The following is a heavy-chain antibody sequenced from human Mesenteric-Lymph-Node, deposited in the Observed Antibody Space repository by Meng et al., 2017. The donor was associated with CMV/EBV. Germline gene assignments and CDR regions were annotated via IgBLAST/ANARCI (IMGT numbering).Heavy chain of an antibody. D-gene: IGHD1-26*01. J-gene: IGHJ6*02. CDR2: IRTEVHGGTI. V-gene: IGHV3-49*04. Sequence: GGSLRLSCKGSGFTFGDYAVSWVRLAPGKGLEWVGFIRTEVHGGTIQYAASVNGRFTISRDDSESIAYLQMNSLKTEDTGVYYCARDREGRGYYFYYGMDVWGQGTTVTVSS. CDR1: GFTFGDYA. CDR3: ARDREGRGYYFYYGMDV.